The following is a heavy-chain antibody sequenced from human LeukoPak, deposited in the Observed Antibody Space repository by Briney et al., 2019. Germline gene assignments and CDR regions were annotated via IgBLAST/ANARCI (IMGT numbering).Heavy chain of an antibody. V-gene: IGHV1-46*01. CDR1: GYTFTSYY. J-gene: IGHJ4*02. Sequence: EASVKVSCKASGYTFTSYYMHWVRQAPGQGLEWMGIINPSGGSTSYAQKFQGRVTMTRDTSTSTVYMELSSLRSEDTAVYYCARGDRSGYFFSTTFDYWGQGTLVTVSS. CDR3: ARGDRSGYFFSTTFDY. D-gene: IGHD3-22*01. CDR2: INPSGGST.